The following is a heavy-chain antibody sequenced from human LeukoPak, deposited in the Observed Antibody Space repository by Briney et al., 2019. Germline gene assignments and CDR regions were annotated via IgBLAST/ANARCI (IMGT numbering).Heavy chain of an antibody. D-gene: IGHD2-15*01. CDR2: IKQDGIEQ. J-gene: IGHJ5*02. V-gene: IGHV3-7*05. CDR1: GFTFSSYW. Sequence: GGSLRLSCAASGFTFSSYWMSWVRQAPGKGLEWVANIKQDGIEQYYVDSVEGRFTISRDNAKRSLFLQMNSLGAEDTAVYYCARISQRSFDPCGQGTLVTVSS. CDR3: ARISQRSFDP.